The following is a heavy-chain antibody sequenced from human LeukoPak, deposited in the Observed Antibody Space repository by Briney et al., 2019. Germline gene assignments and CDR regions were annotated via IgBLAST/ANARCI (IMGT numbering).Heavy chain of an antibody. CDR2: IYYSGST. Sequence: PSETLSLTCTVSGGSISSSSYYWGWLRQPPGTGLEWLGSIYYSGSTYYNPSLKSRVTISVDTSKNQFSLKLSSVTAADTAVYYCARPRHSGYDFGFDYWGQGTLVTVSS. CDR1: GGSISSSSYY. D-gene: IGHD5-12*01. J-gene: IGHJ4*02. V-gene: IGHV4-39*01. CDR3: ARPRHSGYDFGFDY.